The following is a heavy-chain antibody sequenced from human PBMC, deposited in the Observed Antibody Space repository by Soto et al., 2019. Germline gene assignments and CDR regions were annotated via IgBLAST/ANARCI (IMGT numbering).Heavy chain of an antibody. D-gene: IGHD3-3*01. Sequence: GASVKVSCKASGYTFTGYYMHWVRQAPGQGLEWMGWISAYNVNTIYAQKLQGRVTMTTDTSSSTAYMELRSLRSDDTAVYYCARTKPPNPLRFLEWPTQYYFDYWGQGTLVTVSS. CDR2: ISAYNVNT. CDR3: ARTKPPNPLRFLEWPTQYYFDY. CDR1: GYTFTGYY. J-gene: IGHJ4*02. V-gene: IGHV1-18*04.